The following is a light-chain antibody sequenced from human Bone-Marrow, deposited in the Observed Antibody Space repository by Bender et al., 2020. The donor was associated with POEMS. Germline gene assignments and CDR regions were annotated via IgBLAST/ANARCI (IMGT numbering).Light chain of an antibody. V-gene: IGLV2-14*02. Sequence: QSALTQPASVSGSPGQSITISCTGSYNLVSWYQQHPGKAPKLIVYDVSNRPSGVSNRFSGSKSGNTASLAISGLQSEDEGDYYCGAWDDNLNGPVFGGGTKLTVV. CDR2: DVS. CDR1: YNL. CDR3: GAWDDNLNGPV. J-gene: IGLJ3*02.